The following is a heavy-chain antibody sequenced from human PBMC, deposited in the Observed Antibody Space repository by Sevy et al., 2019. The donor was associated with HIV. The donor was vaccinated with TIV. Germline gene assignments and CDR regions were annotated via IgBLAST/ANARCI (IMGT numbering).Heavy chain of an antibody. CDR2: IRSKAYGGTT. D-gene: IGHD6-6*01. Sequence: GGSLRLSCTASGFTFGDYAMSWVRQAPGKGLKWVGFIRSKAYGGTTEYAASVKGRFTSSRDDSKSIAYLQMNSLKTEDTAVYYCTRDLYSSSSKYFQHWGQGTLVTVSS. CDR3: TRDLYSSSSKYFQH. CDR1: GFTFGDYA. V-gene: IGHV3-49*04. J-gene: IGHJ1*01.